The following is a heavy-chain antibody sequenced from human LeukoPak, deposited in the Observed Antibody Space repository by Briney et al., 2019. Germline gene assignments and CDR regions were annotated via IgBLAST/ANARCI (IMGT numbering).Heavy chain of an antibody. CDR3: ARDQRSGWSQTDY. D-gene: IGHD6-19*01. V-gene: IGHV3-11*01. Sequence: GGSLRLSCAASGFTFSDYYMSWIRQAPGKGLEWVSYISSSGSTIYYADSVKGRFTISRDNAKNSLYLQMNSLRAEDTAVYYCARDQRSGWSQTDYWGQGTLVTVSS. J-gene: IGHJ4*02. CDR1: GFTFSDYY. CDR2: ISSSGSTI.